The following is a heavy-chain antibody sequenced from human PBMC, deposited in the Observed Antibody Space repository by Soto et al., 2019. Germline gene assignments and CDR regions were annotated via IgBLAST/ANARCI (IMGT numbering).Heavy chain of an antibody. J-gene: IGHJ4*02. V-gene: IGHV3-74*01. CDR1: GFTFSIYW. D-gene: IGHD6-19*01. CDR2: INSAGTTT. Sequence: PGGSLRLSCAASGFTFSIYWMHWVRQAPGKGLVWVSRINSAGTTTTYADSMKGRFTISRDNAKNTLYLQMNSLTAEDTAIYYCAKDAPDLSGWFYFDSWGQGTLVTVSS. CDR3: AKDAPDLSGWFYFDS.